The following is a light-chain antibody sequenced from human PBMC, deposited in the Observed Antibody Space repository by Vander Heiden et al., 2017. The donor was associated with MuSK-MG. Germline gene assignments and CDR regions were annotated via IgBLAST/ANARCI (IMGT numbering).Light chain of an antibody. V-gene: IGLV3-21*02. Sequence: SYVLTQPPSVSVAPGQTARITCGGNNIGRKSVHWYQQKPGQAPVLVVYDDSDRPSGIPGRFSGSNSGNTATLTISRVEAGDEADYYCQVWDSSRIGVFGGGTKLTVL. CDR1: NIGRKS. CDR2: DDS. CDR3: QVWDSSRIGV. J-gene: IGLJ2*01.